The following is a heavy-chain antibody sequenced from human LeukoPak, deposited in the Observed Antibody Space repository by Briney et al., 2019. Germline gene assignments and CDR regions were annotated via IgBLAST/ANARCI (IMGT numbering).Heavy chain of an antibody. CDR3: AKGDTISTSGSMAVAGIDY. CDR1: GFTSSNYA. J-gene: IGHJ4*02. CDR2: ISGGGGGT. D-gene: IGHD6-19*01. Sequence: GGSLRLSCAASGFTSSNYAMTWVRQAPGKGLEWVSSISGGGGGTYYADSLKGRFTISRDNSKNTQYLQMNSLRAEDAAVYYCAKGDTISTSGSMAVAGIDYWGQGPQGTVSS. V-gene: IGHV3-23*01.